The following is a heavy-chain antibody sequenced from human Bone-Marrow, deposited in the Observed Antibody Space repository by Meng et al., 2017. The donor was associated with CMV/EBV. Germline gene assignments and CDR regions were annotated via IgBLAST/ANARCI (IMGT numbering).Heavy chain of an antibody. CDR1: YISASCNY. Sequence: SLKFCWAASYISASCNYSWWLRPAPEKVLEWGSVIDSSGSTNYAHSVKGRFTISRDNSKNTPYLQMNSLRAEDTAVYYCATARFMDYWGQGTLVTVSS. CDR2: IDSSGST. J-gene: IGHJ4*02. CDR3: ATARFMDY. V-gene: IGHV3-66*03. D-gene: IGHD3-10*01.